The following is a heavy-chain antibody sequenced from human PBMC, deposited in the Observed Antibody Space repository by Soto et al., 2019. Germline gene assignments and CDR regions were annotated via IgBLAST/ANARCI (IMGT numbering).Heavy chain of an antibody. CDR1: GGAVSSGSYY. J-gene: IGHJ6*02. V-gene: IGHV4-61*01. D-gene: IGHD3-3*01. Sequence: SETLSLTCTVSGGAVSSGSYYWSWIRQPPGKGLEWIGYIYYSGSTNYNPSLKSRVTISVDTSKNQFSLKLSSVTAADTAVYYCASLSNRRIFGVLRSYGMDVWGQGTTVTVSS. CDR2: IYYSGST. CDR3: ASLSNRRIFGVLRSYGMDV.